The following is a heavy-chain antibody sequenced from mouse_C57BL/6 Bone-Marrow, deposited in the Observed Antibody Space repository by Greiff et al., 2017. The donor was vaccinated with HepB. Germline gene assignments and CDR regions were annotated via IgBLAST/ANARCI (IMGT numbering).Heavy chain of an antibody. CDR1: GYTFTDYY. CDR3: AEGIYYDYDEAY. CDR2: INPYNGGT. Sequence: EVQLQESGPVLVKPGASVKMSCKASGYTFTDYYMNWVKQSHGKSLEWIGVINPYNGGTSYNQKFKGKATLTVDKSSSTAYMELNSLTSEDSAVYYCAEGIYYDYDEAYWGQGTLVTVSA. D-gene: IGHD2-4*01. V-gene: IGHV1-19*01. J-gene: IGHJ3*01.